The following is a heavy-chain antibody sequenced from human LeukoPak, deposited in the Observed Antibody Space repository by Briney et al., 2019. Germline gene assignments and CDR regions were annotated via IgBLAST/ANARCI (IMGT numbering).Heavy chain of an antibody. V-gene: IGHV3-53*04. CDR1: GFTVSSNY. CDR3: AAASGSSWSDAFDI. Sequence: GGSLRLSCAASGFTVSSNYMSWVRQAPGKGLEWVSVIYSGGSTYYADSVKGRFTISRHNSKNTLYLQMNSLRAEDTAVYYCAAASGSSWSDAFDIWGQGTMVTVSS. CDR2: IYSGGST. J-gene: IGHJ3*02. D-gene: IGHD6-13*01.